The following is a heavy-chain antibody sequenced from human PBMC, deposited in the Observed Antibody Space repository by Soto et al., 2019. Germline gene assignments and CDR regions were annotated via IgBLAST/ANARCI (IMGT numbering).Heavy chain of an antibody. CDR2: IYYSGST. J-gene: IGHJ5*02. CDR1: GGSISSSSYY. D-gene: IGHD3-9*01. Sequence: SETLSLTCTVSGGSISSSSYYWGWIRQHPGKGLEWIGYIYYSGSTYYNPSLKSRVTISVDTSKNLFSLKLSSVTAADTAVYFCARERGPLRYFDWTQNWFDPWGQGTLVTVSS. V-gene: IGHV4-31*03. CDR3: ARERGPLRYFDWTQNWFDP.